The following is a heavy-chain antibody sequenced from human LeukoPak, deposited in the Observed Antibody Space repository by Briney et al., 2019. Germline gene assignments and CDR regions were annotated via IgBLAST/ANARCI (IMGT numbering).Heavy chain of an antibody. CDR3: ARAYSGYDPFDY. Sequence: SETLSLTCTVSGGSISSYYWSWIRQPPGKGLEWIGYIYHSGSTYYNPSLKSRVTISVDRSKNQFSLKLSSVTAADTAVYYCARAYSGYDPFDYWGQGTLVTVSS. V-gene: IGHV4-59*12. CDR1: GGSISSYY. CDR2: IYHSGST. J-gene: IGHJ4*02. D-gene: IGHD5-12*01.